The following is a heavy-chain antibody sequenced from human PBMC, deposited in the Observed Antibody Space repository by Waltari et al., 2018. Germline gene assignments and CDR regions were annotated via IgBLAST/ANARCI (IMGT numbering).Heavy chain of an antibody. CDR2: ISSRGNNA. V-gene: IGHV3-23*01. Sequence: EAQLLEQGRVLVHPWGSLRLSRQHPVRHFRPQVTYASGQSPGKGLEWVSSISSRGNNAYYIDAVKGRFTISRDNSKNTLYLELNSLSVDDTGTDYCAKLGGTGPVAGAGIHCDYWGRGTLVTVSS. D-gene: IGHD3-16*01. CDR3: AKLGGTGPVAGAGIHCDY. J-gene: IGHJ4*02. CDR1: VRHFRPQV.